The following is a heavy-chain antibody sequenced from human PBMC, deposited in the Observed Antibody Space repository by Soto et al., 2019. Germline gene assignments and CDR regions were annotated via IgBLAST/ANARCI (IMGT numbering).Heavy chain of an antibody. CDR1: GFIFSNAW. J-gene: IGHJ4*02. Sequence: EVQLVESGGGLVKPGGSLRLSCAASGFIFSNAWMTWVRQAPGKGLEWVGRIKNKADGGTTDFAAPVKGRFFISRDDSKNTLSLQMTSLKAEDTAVYFCTTGWSSKDYWGQGTLVTVSS. D-gene: IGHD2-2*01. CDR3: TTGWSSKDY. CDR2: IKNKADGGTT. V-gene: IGHV3-15*01.